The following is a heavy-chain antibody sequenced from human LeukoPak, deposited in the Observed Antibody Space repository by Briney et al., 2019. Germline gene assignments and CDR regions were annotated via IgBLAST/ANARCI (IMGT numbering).Heavy chain of an antibody. CDR3: ARNMQFVQSLGGLDV. J-gene: IGHJ6*01. Sequence: GRSLRLSCAASGFTFSSYALHWVRQSPGKGMEWVAVISYHGTNKYYADSVKGRFTISRDNSGNTLFLQMNSLRPEDSALYYCARNMQFVQSLGGLDVWGQGTTVTVSS. CDR1: GFTFSSYA. V-gene: IGHV3-30-3*01. CDR2: ISYHGTNK. D-gene: IGHD2-8*01.